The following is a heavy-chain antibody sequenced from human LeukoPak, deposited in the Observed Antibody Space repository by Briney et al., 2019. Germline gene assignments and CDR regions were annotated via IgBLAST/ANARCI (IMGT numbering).Heavy chain of an antibody. J-gene: IGHJ5*02. CDR1: GGSISSYY. CDR3: ARGLRPRWFDP. V-gene: IGHV4-59*01. Sequence: SETLSLTCTVSGGSISSYYWTWIRQPPGKGLEWIGYIYYSGSTNYNPSLKSRVTISVDTSKNQFSLKLSSVTAADTAVYYCARGLRPRWFDPWGQGTLVTVSS. CDR2: IYYSGST.